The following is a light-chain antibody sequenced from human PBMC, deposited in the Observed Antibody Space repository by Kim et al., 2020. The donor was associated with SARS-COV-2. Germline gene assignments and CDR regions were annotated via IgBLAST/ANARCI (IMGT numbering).Light chain of an antibody. CDR1: QNINSW. CDR2: DTS. Sequence: GDRVTITCRASQNINSWLAWHQQKPGKAPKLLIYDTSNLDDGVPSRFSGSGFGTEFTLTISSRQPDDFATYYCQQYDGYSPATFGQGTKVDIK. CDR3: QQYDGYSPAT. V-gene: IGKV1-5*01. J-gene: IGKJ2*01.